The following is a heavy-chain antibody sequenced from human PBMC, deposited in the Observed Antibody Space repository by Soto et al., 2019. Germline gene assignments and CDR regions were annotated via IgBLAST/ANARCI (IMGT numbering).Heavy chain of an antibody. J-gene: IGHJ4*02. CDR1: GLTFSNYA. V-gene: IGHV3-23*01. Sequence: GGSLRLSCGASGLTFSNYAMSWVRQAPGKGLEWVSGISGSGGSTYYAESVKGRFTISRDNSKNTLYLQMNSLRAEDTAVYYCANRKYYASGSYYYYYFVSRGQGAPITVS. D-gene: IGHD3-10*01. CDR2: ISGSGGST. CDR3: ANRKYYASGSYYYYYFVS.